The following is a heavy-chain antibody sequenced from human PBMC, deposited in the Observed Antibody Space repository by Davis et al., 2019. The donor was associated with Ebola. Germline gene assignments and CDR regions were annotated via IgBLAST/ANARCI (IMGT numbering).Heavy chain of an antibody. V-gene: IGHV1-18*04. CDR1: GYTESSYG. J-gene: IGHJ4*02. CDR2: LSVYNGET. Sequence: ASVKVSCKASGYTESSYGRRWVRQDNGHGVEWMGRLSVYNGETLDAQRFQDRVTMTTDTSTSTAYMELRSLRSDDTAVYYCARLWQTFEYWGQGTLVTVSS. CDR3: ARLWQTFEY.